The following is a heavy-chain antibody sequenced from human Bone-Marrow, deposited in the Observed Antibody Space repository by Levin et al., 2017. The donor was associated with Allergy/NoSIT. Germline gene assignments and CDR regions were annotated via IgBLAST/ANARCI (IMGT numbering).Heavy chain of an antibody. Sequence: GESLKISCKASGYTFSNYGITWARQAPGEGLQWMGWISGYNDNAKYAENFQDRLTLTTDTSTSTAYMELRSLRSDDTAFYYCARDGNEAADYWGQGTLVTVSS. J-gene: IGHJ4*02. CDR1: GYTFSNYG. CDR3: ARDGNEAADY. D-gene: IGHD1-1*01. V-gene: IGHV1-18*01. CDR2: ISGYNDNA.